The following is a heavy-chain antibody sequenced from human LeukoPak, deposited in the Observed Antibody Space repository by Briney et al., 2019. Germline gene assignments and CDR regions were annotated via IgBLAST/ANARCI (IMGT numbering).Heavy chain of an antibody. V-gene: IGHV3-74*01. J-gene: IGHJ4*02. CDR1: GFIFSDYW. CDR2: INSDGRNT. Sequence: GGSLRLSCAASGFIFSDYWMHWVRQVPGKGLVWVSRINSDGRNTPYADSVKGRFTISRDNAKKTVFLQMNSLRAEDTAVYYCARDAESAHDYWGQGTLVTVSS. CDR3: ARDAESAHDY.